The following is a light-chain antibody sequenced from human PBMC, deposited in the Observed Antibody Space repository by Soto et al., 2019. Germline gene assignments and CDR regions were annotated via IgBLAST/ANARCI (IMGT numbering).Light chain of an antibody. Sequence: VVLTQSPATLSLSPGERATLSCGASQSVPRNYLAWYQQKSGLAPGLLIYGASSRATDIPDRFSGSGSGTDFTLTISRLEPEDFAVYYCQQYGRSPWTFGQGTKVDIK. J-gene: IGKJ1*01. CDR2: GAS. CDR3: QQYGRSPWT. V-gene: IGKV3D-20*01. CDR1: QSVPRNY.